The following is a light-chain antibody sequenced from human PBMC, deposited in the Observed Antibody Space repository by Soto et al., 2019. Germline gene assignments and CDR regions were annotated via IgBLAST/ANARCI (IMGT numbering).Light chain of an antibody. Sequence: EIVLKQSPATLSLSPGEIATLSCRASQSINRHLAWYRQKPGQAPRLLIYDASNRATGIPARFSGSGSGTDFTLTISSLEPEDFGVYYCQQRSNWPPVTFGGGTKVEIK. V-gene: IGKV3-11*01. J-gene: IGKJ4*01. CDR1: QSINRH. CDR2: DAS. CDR3: QQRSNWPPVT.